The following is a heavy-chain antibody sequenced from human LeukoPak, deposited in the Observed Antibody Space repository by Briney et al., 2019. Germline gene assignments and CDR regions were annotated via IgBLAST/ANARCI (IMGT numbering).Heavy chain of an antibody. D-gene: IGHD3-22*01. CDR1: GYTFTSYA. CDR2: INAGNGNT. Sequence: ASVMVSCKASGYTFTSYAMQWVRQAPGQRLEWMGWINAGNGNTKYSQEFQGRVTITRDASASTAYMELSSLRSEDTAVYYCARGGSAYYYDSSGYPSGVAFDIWGQGTMVTVSS. CDR3: ARGGSAYYYDSSGYPSGVAFDI. J-gene: IGHJ3*02. V-gene: IGHV1-3*03.